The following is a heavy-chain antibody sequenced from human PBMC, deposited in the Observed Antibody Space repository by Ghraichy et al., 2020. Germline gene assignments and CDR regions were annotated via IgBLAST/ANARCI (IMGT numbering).Heavy chain of an antibody. CDR1: GFSLSTSGVG. Sequence: SGPTLVKPTQTLTLTCTFSGFSLSTSGVGVGWIRQPPGKALEWLALIYWNDDKRYSPSLKSRLTITKDTSKNQVVLTMTNMDPVDTATYYCAQLESDYYDSSGRVYWGQGTLVTVSS. CDR2: IYWNDDK. J-gene: IGHJ4*02. CDR3: AQLESDYYDSSGRVY. D-gene: IGHD3-22*01. V-gene: IGHV2-5*01.